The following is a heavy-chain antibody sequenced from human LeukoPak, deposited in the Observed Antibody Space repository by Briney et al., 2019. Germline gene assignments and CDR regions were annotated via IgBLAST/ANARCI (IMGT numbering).Heavy chain of an antibody. CDR2: INPNSGGT. J-gene: IGHJ4*02. V-gene: IGHV1-2*02. D-gene: IGHD4-17*01. Sequence: ASVKDSCKASGYTFTGYYMHWVRQAPGQGLEWMGWINPNSGGTNYAQKFQGRVTMTRDTSISTAYMELSRLRSDDTAVYYCARVGGKYGDLNFDYWGQGTLVTVSS. CDR1: GYTFTGYY. CDR3: ARVGGKYGDLNFDY.